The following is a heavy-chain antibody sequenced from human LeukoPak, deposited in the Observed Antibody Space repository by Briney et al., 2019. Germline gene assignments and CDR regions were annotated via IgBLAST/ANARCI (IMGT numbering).Heavy chain of an antibody. J-gene: IGHJ5*02. CDR2: ISSSSSYI. Sequence: GGSLRFSCAASGFTFSSYSMNWVRQAPGRGLEWVSSISSSSSYIYYADSVKGRFTISRDNAKNSLYLQMNSLRAEDTAVYYCARDYDQAYARFDPWGQGTLVTVSS. CDR1: GFTFSSYS. CDR3: ARDYDQAYARFDP. D-gene: IGHD3-3*01. V-gene: IGHV3-21*01.